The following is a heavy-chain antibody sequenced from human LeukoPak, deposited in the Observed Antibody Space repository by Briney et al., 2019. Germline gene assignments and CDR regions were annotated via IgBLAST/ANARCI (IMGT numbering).Heavy chain of an antibody. CDR3: ARGKGIAVSSFDS. CDR1: GFTFSSYD. V-gene: IGHV3-23*01. D-gene: IGHD6-19*01. Sequence: GGSLRLSCAASGFTFSSYDMSWVRQAPGKGLEWVSGISGSGTSTYYADSVKGRFTISRDNSKNTMSLQMNSLRAEDTALYYCARGKGIAVSSFDSWGQGTLVTVSS. J-gene: IGHJ4*02. CDR2: ISGSGTST.